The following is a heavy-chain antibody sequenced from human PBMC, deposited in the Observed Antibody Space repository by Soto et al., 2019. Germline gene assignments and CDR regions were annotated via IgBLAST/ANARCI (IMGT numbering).Heavy chain of an antibody. CDR1: GGSISSYY. J-gene: IGHJ3*02. CDR2: IYYSGST. Sequence: SETLSLTCTVSGGSISSYYWSWIRQPPGKGLEWIGYIYYSGSTNYNPSLKSRVTISVDTSKNQFSLKLSSVTAADTAVYYCARAGPTVTTYDAFDIWGQGTMVTVSS. CDR3: ARAGPTVTTYDAFDI. D-gene: IGHD4-17*01. V-gene: IGHV4-59*01.